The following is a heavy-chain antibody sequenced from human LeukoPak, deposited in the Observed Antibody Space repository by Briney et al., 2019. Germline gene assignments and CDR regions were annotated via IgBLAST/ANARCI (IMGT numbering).Heavy chain of an antibody. CDR1: GGTFSSYA. CDR3: ARDNSVGDVAWWFDP. CDR2: INPSGSST. V-gene: IGHV1-46*01. D-gene: IGHD1-26*01. Sequence: ASVKVSCKASGGTFSSYAISWVRQAPGQGLEWLGLINPSGSSTLYAQKFQGRVTMTRDMSTTTDYMELSSLRSEDTAVYYCARDNSVGDVAWWFDPWGQGTLVTVSS. J-gene: IGHJ5*02.